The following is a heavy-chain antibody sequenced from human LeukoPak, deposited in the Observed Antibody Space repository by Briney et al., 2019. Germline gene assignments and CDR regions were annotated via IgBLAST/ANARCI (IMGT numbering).Heavy chain of an antibody. CDR3: ARALRYFDWSWPNSNAFDI. Sequence: GGSLRLSCAASGFTFSSYNMNWVRQAPGKGLEWVSSISSSSYIYYADSVRGRFTISRDNAKNSLYLQMNSLRAEDTAVYYCARALRYFDWSWPNSNAFDIWGQGTMVTVSS. CDR2: ISSSSYI. V-gene: IGHV3-21*01. J-gene: IGHJ3*02. D-gene: IGHD3-9*01. CDR1: GFTFSSYN.